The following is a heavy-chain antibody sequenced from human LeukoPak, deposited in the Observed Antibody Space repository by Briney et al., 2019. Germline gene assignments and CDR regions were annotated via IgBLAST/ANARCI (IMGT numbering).Heavy chain of an antibody. V-gene: IGHV1-69*13. J-gene: IGHJ4*02. CDR3: ARHRPAKHHYDSSAYSPFDY. CDR2: IIPMFGTA. D-gene: IGHD3-22*01. Sequence: GASVKVSCKASGYTFTGYYMHWVRQAPGQGLEWMGGIIPMFGTAKYAQKFQGRVTITADESTSTAYMELSSLRSEDTAVYYCARHRPAKHHYDSSAYSPFDYWGQGTLVTVSS. CDR1: GYTFTGYY.